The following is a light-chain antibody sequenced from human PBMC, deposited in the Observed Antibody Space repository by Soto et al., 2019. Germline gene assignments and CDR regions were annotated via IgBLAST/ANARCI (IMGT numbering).Light chain of an antibody. V-gene: IGKV3-20*01. J-gene: IGKJ2*01. CDR1: QSVSSSY. CDR3: QQYNSSPMYS. Sequence: EIVLTQSPGTLSLSPGERATLSCRASQSVSSSYLAWYQQRPGQAPRLLIYGASSRATGIPDRFSGSGSGTDFTLTISRLEPEDFEVYYCQQYNSSPMYSFGQGTKLEIK. CDR2: GAS.